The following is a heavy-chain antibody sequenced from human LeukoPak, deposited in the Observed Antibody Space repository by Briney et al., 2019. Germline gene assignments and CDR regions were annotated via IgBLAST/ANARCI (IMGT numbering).Heavy chain of an antibody. J-gene: IGHJ6*02. CDR2: ISAYNGNT. CDR3: ARDPRRVSNVGATGFYYYYGMDV. V-gene: IGHV1-18*01. CDR1: GYTFTSYG. Sequence: ASVKVSCKASGYTFTSYGISWVRQAPGQGLEWMGWISAYNGNTNYAQKLQGRVTMTTDTSTCTAYMELRSLRSDDTAVYYCARDPRRVSNVGATGFYYYYGMDVWGQGTTVTVSS. D-gene: IGHD1-26*01.